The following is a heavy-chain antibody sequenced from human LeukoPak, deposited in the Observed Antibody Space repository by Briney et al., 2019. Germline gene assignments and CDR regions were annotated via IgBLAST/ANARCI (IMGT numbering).Heavy chain of an antibody. CDR1: RFTFSNSY. CDR2: ISSSSSTI. CDR3: ARDYGSGTRPFDP. Sequence: PGGSRRLSGAGSRFTFSNSYMNWGRKAPGKGRKWVSYISSSSSTIYYADSVKGRFTISRDNAKTSLYLQMNSLRAEDTAVYYCARDYGSGTRPFDPWGQGTLVTVSS. D-gene: IGHD3-10*01. J-gene: IGHJ5*02. V-gene: IGHV3-48*01.